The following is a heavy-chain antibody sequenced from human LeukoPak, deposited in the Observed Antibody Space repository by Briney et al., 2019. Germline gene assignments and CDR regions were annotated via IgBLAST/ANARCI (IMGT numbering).Heavy chain of an antibody. D-gene: IGHD3-3*01. CDR2: INHSGST. V-gene: IGHV4-34*01. CDR3: ARGVGAIFGVNYYYGMDV. Sequence: SETLSLTCTVSGGSISDYYWSWIRQPPGKGLEWIGEINHSGSTNYNPSLKSRVTISVDTSKNQFSLKLSSVTAADTAVYYCARGVGAIFGVNYYYGMDVWGQGTTVTVSS. J-gene: IGHJ6*02. CDR1: GGSISDYY.